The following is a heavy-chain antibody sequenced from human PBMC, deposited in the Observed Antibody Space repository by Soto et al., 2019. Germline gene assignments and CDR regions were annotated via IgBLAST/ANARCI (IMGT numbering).Heavy chain of an antibody. D-gene: IGHD3-22*01. CDR3: ATPLHSSGYPYYFDY. J-gene: IGHJ4*02. CDR1: GFTFSSYA. V-gene: IGHV3-23*01. Sequence: EVQLLESGGGLVQPGGSLRLSCAASGFTFSSYAMSWVRQAPGKGLEWVSAISGSGGSTYYADSVKGRFTISRDNSKNTLYLPTNSLRAEDTAVYYCATPLHSSGYPYYFDYWGQGTLVTVSS. CDR2: ISGSGGST.